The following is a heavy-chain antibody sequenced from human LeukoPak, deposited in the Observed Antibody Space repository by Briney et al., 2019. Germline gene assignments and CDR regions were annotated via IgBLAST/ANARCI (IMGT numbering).Heavy chain of an antibody. Sequence: SETLSLTCTVSGGSISSYYWSWIREPPRKGLGWIGYIYYSGSTNYNPSLKTRVTISVDTSTNQFSLKLSSVTAADTAVYYCARDLSYNNWFDPWGQGTLVTVSS. CDR2: IYYSGST. D-gene: IGHD2-2*02. J-gene: IGHJ5*02. CDR1: GGSISSYY. CDR3: ARDLSYNNWFDP. V-gene: IGHV4-59*01.